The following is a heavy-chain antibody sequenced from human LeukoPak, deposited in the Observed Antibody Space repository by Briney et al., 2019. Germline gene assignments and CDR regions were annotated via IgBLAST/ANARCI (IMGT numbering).Heavy chain of an antibody. CDR1: GYSISSGYY. D-gene: IGHD6-13*01. CDR3: ARSDAAAGTYYYYYMDV. V-gene: IGHV4-38-2*02. Sequence: SETLSLTCTVSGYSISSGYYWGWIRQPPGKGLEWIGSIYHSGSTYYNPSLKSRVTISVDTSKNQFSLKLSSVTAADTAVYYCARSDAAAGTYYYYYMDVWGKGTTVTVSS. J-gene: IGHJ6*03. CDR2: IYHSGST.